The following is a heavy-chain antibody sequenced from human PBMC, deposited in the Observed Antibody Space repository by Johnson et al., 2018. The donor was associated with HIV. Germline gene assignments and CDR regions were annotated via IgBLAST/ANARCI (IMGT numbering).Heavy chain of an antibody. Sequence: QEKLVESGGGVVQPGRSLRLSCVGSGFTFSSYGMHWVRQAPGKGLEWVAVISYDGSNKYYADSVKGRFTISRDNSKNTLYLQMNSLRAEDTALYYCAKDIRPGWEIRGNAFDIWGQGTMVTVSS. V-gene: IGHV3-30*18. D-gene: IGHD1-26*01. CDR1: GFTFSSYG. CDR3: AKDIRPGWEIRGNAFDI. J-gene: IGHJ3*02. CDR2: ISYDGSNK.